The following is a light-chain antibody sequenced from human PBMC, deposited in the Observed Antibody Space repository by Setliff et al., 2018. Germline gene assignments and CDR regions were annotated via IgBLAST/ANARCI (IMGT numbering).Light chain of an antibody. J-gene: IGLJ1*01. Sequence: QSALTQPASVSGSPGQSITISCTGTSGDVGGYDYVSWYQQHPGKAPKLMIYDVSNRPSGVSNRFSGFKSGNTASLTISGLQAEDEADYYCGSYTSINTLLYIFGTGTKV. CDR1: SGDVGGYDY. CDR3: GSYTSINTLLYI. CDR2: DVS. V-gene: IGLV2-14*01.